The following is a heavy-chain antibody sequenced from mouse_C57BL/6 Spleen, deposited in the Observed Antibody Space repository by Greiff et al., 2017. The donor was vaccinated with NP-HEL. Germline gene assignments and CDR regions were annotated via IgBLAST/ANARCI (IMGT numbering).Heavy chain of an antibody. J-gene: IGHJ4*01. D-gene: IGHD3-3*01. Sequence: QVQLQQSGPELVKPGASVKISCKASGYAFSSSWMNWVKQRPGKGLEWIGRIYPGDGDTNYNGKFKGKATLTADKSSSTAYMQLSSLTSEDSAVYFCERGGRGYAMDDWGQGASATVAS. CDR1: GYAFSSSW. CDR2: IYPGDGDT. V-gene: IGHV1-82*01. CDR3: ERGGRGYAMDD.